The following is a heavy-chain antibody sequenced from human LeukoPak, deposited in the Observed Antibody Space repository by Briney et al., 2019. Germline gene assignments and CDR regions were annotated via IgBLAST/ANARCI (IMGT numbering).Heavy chain of an antibody. CDR1: GCPFSTYA. D-gene: IGHD3-22*01. Sequence: PGGSLRLSCAASGCPFSTYAMNWVRQAPGKGLEWVSVISGSGGSTYYADSVKGRFTISRDNSKNTLYLQMNSLRAEDTAVYYCAKTYYFGRNYYDSSGYYFDYWGQGTLVTVSS. V-gene: IGHV3-23*01. CDR2: ISGSGGST. CDR3: AKTYYFGRNYYDSSGYYFDY. J-gene: IGHJ4*02.